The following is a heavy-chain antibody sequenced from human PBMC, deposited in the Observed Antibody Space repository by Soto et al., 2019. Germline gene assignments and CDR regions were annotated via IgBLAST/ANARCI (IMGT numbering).Heavy chain of an antibody. D-gene: IGHD3-10*01. J-gene: IGHJ4*02. Sequence: SETLSVTCTFSVASISIDEYHWGWIRQPPGKGLEWIGSVKSSGTYYNLSLRSRITVSVETSNNQFSLNLRSVTAADTATYYCVRLGDSWGQGALVTVSS. CDR1: VASISIDEYH. CDR2: VKSSGT. V-gene: IGHV4-39*01. CDR3: VRLGDS.